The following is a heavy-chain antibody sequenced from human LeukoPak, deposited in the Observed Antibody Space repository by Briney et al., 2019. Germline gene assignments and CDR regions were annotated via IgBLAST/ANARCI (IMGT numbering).Heavy chain of an antibody. CDR1: GYTFTSYG. CDR3: ARDTNSGGSSFGFDP. CDR2: IIPIFGTA. V-gene: IGHV1-69*13. D-gene: IGHD6-13*01. J-gene: IGHJ5*02. Sequence: SVNVSCKASGYTFTSYGISWVRQAPGQGLEWMGGIIPIFGTANYAQKFQGRVTITADESTSTAYMELSSLRSEDTAVYYCARDTNSGGSSFGFDPWGQGTLVTVSS.